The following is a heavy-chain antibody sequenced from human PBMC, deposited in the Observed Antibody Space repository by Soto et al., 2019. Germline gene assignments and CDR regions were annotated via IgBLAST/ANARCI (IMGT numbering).Heavy chain of an antibody. CDR1: GFTVSSNY. V-gene: IGHV3-53*01. CDR2: IYSGGST. CDR3: ARDSTYYDSSGAGYYYYGMDV. J-gene: IGHJ6*02. D-gene: IGHD3-22*01. Sequence: PGGSLRLSCAASGFTVSSNYMSWVRQAPGKGLEWVSVIYSGGSTYYADSVKGRFTISRDNSKNTLYLQMNSLRAEDTAVYYCARDSTYYDSSGAGYYYYGMDVWGQGTTVTVSS.